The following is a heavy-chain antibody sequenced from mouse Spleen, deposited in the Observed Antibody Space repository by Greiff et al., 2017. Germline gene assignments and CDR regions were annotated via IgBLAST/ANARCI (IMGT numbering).Heavy chain of an antibody. CDR2: IDPANGNT. D-gene: IGHD1-1*01. Sequence: VHVKQSVAELVRPGASVKLSCTASGFNIKNTYMHWVKQRPEQGLEWIGRIDPANGNTKYAPKFQGKATMTADTSSNTAYLQLSSLTSEDTAVYYCAVSYYGSSYWYFDVWGAGTTVTVSS. CDR1: GFNIKNTY. CDR3: AVSYYGSSYWYFDV. V-gene: IGHV14-3*01. J-gene: IGHJ1*01.